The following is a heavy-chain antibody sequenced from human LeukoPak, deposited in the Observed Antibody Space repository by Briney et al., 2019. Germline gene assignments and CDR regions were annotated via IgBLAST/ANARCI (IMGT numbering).Heavy chain of an antibody. J-gene: IGHJ4*02. D-gene: IGHD3-22*01. CDR2: ISYDGSNK. V-gene: IGHV3-30*04. Sequence: GRSLRLSCAASGFTFSSYAMHWVRQAPGKGLEWVAVISYDGSNKYYADSVKGRFTISRDNAKNSLYLQMNSLRAEDTAVYYCARGAEYYYDSSGYFPFDYWGQGTLVTVSS. CDR1: GFTFSSYA. CDR3: ARGAEYYYDSSGYFPFDY.